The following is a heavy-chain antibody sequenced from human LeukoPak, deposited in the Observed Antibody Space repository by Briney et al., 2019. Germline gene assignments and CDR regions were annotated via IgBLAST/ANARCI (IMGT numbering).Heavy chain of an antibody. J-gene: IGHJ3*02. CDR2: IYPDDSDT. D-gene: IGHD3-22*01. CDR1: GYSFPIYW. CDR3: ARPNITYYYDSSCYDACDM. Sequence: GESLKISCKGSGYSFPIYWIGWVRQIPGKGLDWMGIIYPDDSDTRSSPSFQGQVTISADKSINTAYLQWSSLKASDTAMYYCARPNITYYYDSSCYDACDMGAEGTIVSVFS. V-gene: IGHV5-51*01.